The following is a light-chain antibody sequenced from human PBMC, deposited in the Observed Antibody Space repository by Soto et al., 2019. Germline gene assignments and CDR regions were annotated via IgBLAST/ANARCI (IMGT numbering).Light chain of an antibody. CDR3: QLAHTFVT. J-gene: IGKJ4*02. V-gene: IGKV1-12*01. Sequence: DIQMTQSPSSVSASVGDRITITCRASQDISTFLAWYQQKAGKAPQLLIYSGSTLQNGVPPRFSGSGSGTDCTLTITNLQPEEFATYFCQLAHTFVTFRGGTKLEMK. CDR2: SGS. CDR1: QDISTF.